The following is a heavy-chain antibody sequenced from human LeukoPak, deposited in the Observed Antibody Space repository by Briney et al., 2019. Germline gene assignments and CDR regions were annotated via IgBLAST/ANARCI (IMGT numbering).Heavy chain of an antibody. D-gene: IGHD3-9*01. CDR1: GYTLTELS. CDR2: FDPEDGET. J-gene: IGHJ6*02. CDR3: ATGGRPYRNYDILTGSYYYYGMDV. V-gene: IGHV1-24*01. Sequence: ASVKVSCKVSGYTLTELSMHWVRQAPGKGLEWMGGFDPEDGETIYAQKFQGRVTMTEDTSTDTAYMELSSLRSEDTAVYYCATGGRPYRNYDILTGSYYYYGMDVWGQGTTVTVSS.